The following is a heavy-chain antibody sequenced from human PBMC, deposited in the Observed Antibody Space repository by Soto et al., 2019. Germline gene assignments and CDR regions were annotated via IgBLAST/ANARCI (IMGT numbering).Heavy chain of an antibody. J-gene: IGHJ6*02. CDR3: ASRPFYYYGLDV. CDR2: VYHPGHA. Sequence: SETLSLTCTVSGGSITTDVYSWSWIRQQPRKLLEWIAYVYHPGHAYPKPSLKSRVTISLDRSKNQFSLKMTSVTAADTALYYCASRPFYYYGLDVWGQGTTVTVSS. CDR1: GGSITTDVYS. V-gene: IGHV4-30-2*01.